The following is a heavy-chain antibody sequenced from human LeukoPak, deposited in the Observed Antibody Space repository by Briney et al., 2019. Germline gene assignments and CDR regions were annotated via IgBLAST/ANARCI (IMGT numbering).Heavy chain of an antibody. CDR3: ARQDIVATITVGGSYFDY. CDR2: IYYSGST. CDR1: GGSISSSSYY. J-gene: IGHJ4*02. Sequence: SETLSLTCTVSGGSISSSSYYWGWIRQPPGKGLEWIGSIYYSGSTYYNPSLKSRVTLSVDTSKNQFSLKLSSVTAADTAVYYCARQDIVATITVGGSYFDYWGQGTLVTVSS. V-gene: IGHV4-39*01. D-gene: IGHD5-12*01.